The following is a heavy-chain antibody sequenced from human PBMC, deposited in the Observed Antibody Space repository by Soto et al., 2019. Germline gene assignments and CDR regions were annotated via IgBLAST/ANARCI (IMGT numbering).Heavy chain of an antibody. Sequence: GGSLRLSCAASGSTFSSYGMHWVRQAPGKGLEWVAVIWYDGSNKYYADSVKGRFTISRDNSKNTLYLQMNSLRAEDTAVYYCARPRYYYDSSGSYYFDYWGQGTLVTVSS. V-gene: IGHV3-33*01. J-gene: IGHJ4*02. CDR2: IWYDGSNK. D-gene: IGHD3-22*01. CDR1: GSTFSSYG. CDR3: ARPRYYYDSSGSYYFDY.